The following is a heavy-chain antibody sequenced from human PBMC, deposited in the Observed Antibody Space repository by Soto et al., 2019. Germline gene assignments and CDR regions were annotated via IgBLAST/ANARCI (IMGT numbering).Heavy chain of an antibody. D-gene: IGHD2-21*02. J-gene: IGHJ4*02. V-gene: IGHV3-48*03. CDR3: ATEELCGADCYFFKH. Sequence: GGSLRLSCAVSGFNLRNYEMNWVRQVPGKGLEWISKISGSNNNIYYADSVQGRFTISRDDANNVLFLQMNSLRAEDTATYHCATEELCGADCYFFKHWGQGTLVTVSS. CDR1: GFNLRNYE. CDR2: ISGSNNNI.